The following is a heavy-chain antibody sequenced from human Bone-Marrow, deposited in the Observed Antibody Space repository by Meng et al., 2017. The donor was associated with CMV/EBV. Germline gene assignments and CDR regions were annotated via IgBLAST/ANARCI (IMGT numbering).Heavy chain of an antibody. Sequence: LSCAASGFTVGRNYMGWVRQAPGKGLEWVSVIYSGGSTYYADSMKGRFTISRDNSKNTLYLQMNSLRAEDTAVYYCAGGVATIGPFNYWGQGTLVTVSS. D-gene: IGHD5-12*01. CDR1: GFTVGRNY. J-gene: IGHJ4*02. CDR3: AGGVATIGPFNY. CDR2: IYSGGST. V-gene: IGHV3-53*01.